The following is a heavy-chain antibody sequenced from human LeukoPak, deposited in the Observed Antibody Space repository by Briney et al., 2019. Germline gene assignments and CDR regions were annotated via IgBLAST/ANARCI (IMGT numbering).Heavy chain of an antibody. D-gene: IGHD3-22*01. CDR2: IDPSDSYT. J-gene: IGHJ5*02. V-gene: IGHV5-10-1*01. CDR1: GYSFTSYW. CDR3: ARLFAPADSYYYDSSGYPGA. Sequence: GESLKISCKGSGYSFTSYWISWVRQMSGKGLEWMGRIDPSDSYTNYSPSFQGHVTISADKSISTAYLQWSSLKASDTAMYYCARLFAPADSYYYDSSGYPGAWGQGTLVTVSS.